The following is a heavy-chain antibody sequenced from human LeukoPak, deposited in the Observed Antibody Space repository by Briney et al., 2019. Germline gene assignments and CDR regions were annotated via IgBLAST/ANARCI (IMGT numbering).Heavy chain of an antibody. D-gene: IGHD5-12*01. CDR1: GFTFSSYS. J-gene: IGHJ4*02. V-gene: IGHV3-21*01. CDR2: ISSSRSYI. Sequence: GGSLRLSCAASGFTFSSYSMNWVRQAPGKGLEWVSSISSSRSYIYYADSVKGRFTISRDNAKNSLYLQMNSLRAEDTAVYYCARVKASGYDLVLGYWGQGTLVTVSS. CDR3: ARVKASGYDLVLGY.